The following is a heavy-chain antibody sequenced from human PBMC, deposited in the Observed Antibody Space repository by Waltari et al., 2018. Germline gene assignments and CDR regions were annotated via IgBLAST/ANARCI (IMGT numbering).Heavy chain of an antibody. CDR3: ARRQWLASFDY. CDR1: GGSFRGYY. D-gene: IGHD6-19*01. J-gene: IGHJ4*02. V-gene: IGHV4-34*01. Sequence: QVQLQQWGAGLLKPSETLSLTCAVYGGSFRGYYWSWIRQPPGKGLEWIGEINHSGSTNYNPSLKSRVTISVDTAKNQCSLKLSSVTAADTAVYYCARRQWLASFDYWGQGTLVIVSS. CDR2: INHSGST.